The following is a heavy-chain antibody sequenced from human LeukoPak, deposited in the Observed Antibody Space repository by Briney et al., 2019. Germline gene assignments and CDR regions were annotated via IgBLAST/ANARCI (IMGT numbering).Heavy chain of an antibody. J-gene: IGHJ4*02. CDR2: IHDNGDS. V-gene: IGHV4-4*07. D-gene: IGHD2-15*01. CDR1: GGSISVYF. Sequence: AETLSHTRTLSGGSISVYFWSWIRHPAGKGLEWSGRIHDNGDSNHNPSLKSRVTMALDTSGNQVSLKLTSVTAADTAVYYCARAPSGCGGTCPSDHWGPGTLVTVSS. CDR3: ARAPSGCGGTCPSDH.